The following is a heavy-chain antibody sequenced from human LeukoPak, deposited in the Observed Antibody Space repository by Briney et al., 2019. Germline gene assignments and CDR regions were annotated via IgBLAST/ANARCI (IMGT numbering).Heavy chain of an antibody. J-gene: IGHJ5*02. CDR2: IYSGGST. Sequence: GGSLRLSCAASGFTVSSNYMSWVRQAPGKGLEWVSVIYSGGSTYYADSVKGRFTISRDNSKNTLYLQMNSLRAEDTAVYYCAREQVDTASGMFDPWGQGTLVTVSS. V-gene: IGHV3-66*02. CDR3: AREQVDTASGMFDP. D-gene: IGHD5-18*01. CDR1: GFTVSSNY.